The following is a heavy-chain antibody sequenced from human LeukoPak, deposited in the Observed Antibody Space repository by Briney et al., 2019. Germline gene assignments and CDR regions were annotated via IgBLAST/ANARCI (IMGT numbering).Heavy chain of an antibody. D-gene: IGHD2-2*01. CDR3: ARVFGSYCSSTSCYGDYYYYYMGV. CDR1: GGTFSSYA. CDR2: IIPIFGTA. V-gene: IGHV1-69*13. Sequence: SVKVSCKASGGTFSSYAISWVRQAPGQGLEWMGGIIPIFGTANYAQKFQGRVTITADESTSTAYMELSSLRSEDTAVYYCARVFGSYCSSTSCYGDYYYYYMGVWGKGTTVTVSS. J-gene: IGHJ6*03.